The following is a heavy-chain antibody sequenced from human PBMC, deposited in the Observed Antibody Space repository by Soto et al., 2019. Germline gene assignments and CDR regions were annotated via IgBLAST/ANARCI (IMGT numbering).Heavy chain of an antibody. J-gene: IGHJ6*02. CDR3: AREYSGYDGERDYYGMDV. D-gene: IGHD5-12*01. Sequence: QVQLVQSGAEEKKPGASVKVSCKASGYTFTSYAMHWVRQAPGQRLEWMGWINAGNGNTKYSQKFQGRVTITRDTSASTAYMELSSLRSEDTAVYYCAREYSGYDGERDYYGMDVWGQGTTVTVSS. CDR1: GYTFTSYA. CDR2: INAGNGNT. V-gene: IGHV1-3*05.